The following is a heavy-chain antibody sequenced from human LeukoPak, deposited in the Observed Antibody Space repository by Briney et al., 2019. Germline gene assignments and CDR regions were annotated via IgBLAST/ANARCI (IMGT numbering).Heavy chain of an antibody. CDR1: GDSISTFY. J-gene: IGHJ4*02. CDR2: ICNGGIH. CDR3: SRSKNRGSYPLDY. D-gene: IGHD1-26*01. Sequence: WDPVSLPCTVSGDSISTFYGTWIPQPPGEGLEWIGYICNGGIHNYNPSLKSRIAILLAKSKNQFLLYMSSVTAADMALYYWSRSKNRGSYPLDYWGEGTPVTVSS. V-gene: IGHV4-59*07.